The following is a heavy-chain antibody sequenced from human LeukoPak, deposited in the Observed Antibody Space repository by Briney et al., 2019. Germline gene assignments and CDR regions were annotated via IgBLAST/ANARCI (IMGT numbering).Heavy chain of an antibody. CDR2: ISGGGGSS. D-gene: IGHD2-15*01. CDR3: AKDHTVGQLLLLP. J-gene: IGHJ5*02. CDR1: GFTFSSYA. Sequence: GGSLRLSCAASGFTFSSYAMAWVRQAPGMGLEWVSTISGGGGSSYYADSVKGRFTISRDNSKNTLYLQMNNLRAEDTAVYYCAKDHTVGQLLLLPWGQGTLVTVSS. V-gene: IGHV3-23*01.